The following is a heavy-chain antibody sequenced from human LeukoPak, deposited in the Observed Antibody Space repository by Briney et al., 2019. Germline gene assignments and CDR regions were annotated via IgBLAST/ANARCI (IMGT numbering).Heavy chain of an antibody. V-gene: IGHV3-23*01. J-gene: IGHJ4*02. D-gene: IGHD4-17*01. CDR1: GFTFSNYV. CDR3: AKDGYGVLDY. Sequence: GGSLRLPCAASGFTFSNYVMSWVRQAPGKGLEWVSDISGGGSSTHYADSVKGRFTISRENSQNTLYLQMNSLRDEDTAVYYCAKDGYGVLDYWGQGTLVTVSS. CDR2: ISGGGSST.